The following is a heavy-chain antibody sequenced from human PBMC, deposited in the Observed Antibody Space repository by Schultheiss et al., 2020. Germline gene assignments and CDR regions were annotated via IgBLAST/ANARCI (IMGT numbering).Heavy chain of an antibody. CDR2: MNPNSGNT. Sequence: ASVKVSCKASGYTFTSYDINWVRQATGQGLEWMGWMNPNSGNTNYAQKLQGRVTMTTDTSTSTAYMELRSLRSDDTAVYYCARAYGDYLLWYYYGMDVWGQGTTVTGSS. J-gene: IGHJ6*02. CDR3: ARAYGDYLLWYYYGMDV. CDR1: GYTFTSYD. V-gene: IGHV1-18*01. D-gene: IGHD4-17*01.